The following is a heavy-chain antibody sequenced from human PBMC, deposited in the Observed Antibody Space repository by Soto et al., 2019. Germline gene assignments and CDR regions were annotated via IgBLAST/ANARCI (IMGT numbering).Heavy chain of an antibody. CDR1: GFTFSSYS. Sequence: GGSLRLSCAASGFTFSSYSMNWVRQAPGKGLEWVSSISDSSSYIYYADSMKGRFTVSRDNAKDSLYLQMNSLRAEDTAVYYCARVPSGGTEYFDYWGQGTLVTVSS. D-gene: IGHD2-15*01. V-gene: IGHV3-21*01. CDR3: ARVPSGGTEYFDY. CDR2: ISDSSSYI. J-gene: IGHJ4*02.